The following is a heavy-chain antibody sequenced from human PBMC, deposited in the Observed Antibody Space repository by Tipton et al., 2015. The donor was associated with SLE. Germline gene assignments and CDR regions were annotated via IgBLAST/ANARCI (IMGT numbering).Heavy chain of an antibody. CDR3: ARRENYYDSSDYRDAFDI. CDR2: IYYSGST. J-gene: IGHJ3*02. Sequence: TLSLTCTVSGGSISSSSYYWGWIRQPPGKGLEWIGSIYYSGSTYYNPSLKSRVTISVDTSKNQFSLKLSSVTAADTAVYYCARRENYYDSSDYRDAFDIWGQGTMVTVSS. CDR1: GGSISSSSYY. V-gene: IGHV4-39*01. D-gene: IGHD3-22*01.